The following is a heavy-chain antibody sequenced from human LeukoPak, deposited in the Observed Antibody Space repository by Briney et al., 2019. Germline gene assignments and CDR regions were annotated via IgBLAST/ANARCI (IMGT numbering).Heavy chain of an antibody. J-gene: IGHJ1*01. CDR1: GGSFNGYY. CDR3: ARGPRDYGGNTRYFQH. D-gene: IGHD4-23*01. Sequence: SETLSLTCAVYGGSFNGYYRSWIRQPPGKGLEWIGEINHSGSTNYNPSLKSRVTISVDTSKNQFSLKLSSVTAADTAVYYCARGPRDYGGNTRYFQHWGQGTLVTVSS. V-gene: IGHV4-34*01. CDR2: INHSGST.